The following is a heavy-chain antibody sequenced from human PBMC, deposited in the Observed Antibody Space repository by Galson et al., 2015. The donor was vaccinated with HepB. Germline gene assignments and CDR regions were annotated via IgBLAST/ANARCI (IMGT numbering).Heavy chain of an antibody. D-gene: IGHD3-22*01. Sequence: SLRLSCAASGFIFSRPWMTWVRQAPGKGLEWVADIQQDGNEQHYVDSVEGRFPISRDDARNSLFLQMDSLRAEDTAVHYCARENYYDGSGSDAFDMWGQGTMVTVSA. J-gene: IGHJ3*02. V-gene: IGHV3-7*01. CDR1: GFIFSRPW. CDR3: ARENYYDGSGSDAFDM. CDR2: IQQDGNEQ.